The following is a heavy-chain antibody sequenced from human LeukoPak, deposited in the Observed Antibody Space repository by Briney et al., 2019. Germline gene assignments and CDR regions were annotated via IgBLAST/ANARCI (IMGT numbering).Heavy chain of an antibody. CDR3: ARGDRSAWYLPYDY. J-gene: IGHJ4*02. Sequence: GASVKVSCKASGYTFTGYYMHWVRQAPGQGLEWMGWINPNSGGTNYAQMFQGRVTMTRDTSISTAYMELRRLRSDDTAVFYCARGDRSAWYLPYDYWGQGTLVTVSS. D-gene: IGHD6-19*01. CDR2: INPNSGGT. CDR1: GYTFTGYY. V-gene: IGHV1-2*02.